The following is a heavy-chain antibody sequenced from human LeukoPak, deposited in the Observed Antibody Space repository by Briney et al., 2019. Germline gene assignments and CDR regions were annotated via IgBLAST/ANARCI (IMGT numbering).Heavy chain of an antibody. CDR2: VYYTGVT. CDR1: GGHIITSGHY. J-gene: IGHJ5*02. Sequence: SETLSLTCTVSGGHIITSGHYWGWIRQPPGKGLEWIGSVYYTGVTSTNPFFRSRMSISVDTSKNQFSLNLTSVTAADAAVYYCARERSSSGGHNWFDPWGQGTLVTVSS. V-gene: IGHV4-39*07. CDR3: ARERSSSGGHNWFDP. D-gene: IGHD4-23*01.